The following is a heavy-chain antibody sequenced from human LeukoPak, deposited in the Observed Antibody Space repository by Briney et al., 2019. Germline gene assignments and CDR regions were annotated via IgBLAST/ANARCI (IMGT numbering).Heavy chain of an antibody. CDR3: ASDQDYYGSGSSTRYYYGMDV. V-gene: IGHV4-34*01. Sequence: GSLRLSCAASGIPLRSYAMSWVRQAPGKGLEWIGEINHSGSTNYNPSLKSRVTISVDTSKNQFSLKLSSVTAADTAVYYCASDQDYYGSGSSTRYYYGMDVWGQGTTVTVSS. CDR1: GIPLRSYA. CDR2: INHSGST. D-gene: IGHD3-10*01. J-gene: IGHJ6*02.